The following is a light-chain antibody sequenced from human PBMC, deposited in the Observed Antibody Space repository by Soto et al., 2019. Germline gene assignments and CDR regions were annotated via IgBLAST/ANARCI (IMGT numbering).Light chain of an antibody. Sequence: QSALTQPASVSGSRGQSITISCTGTGSDVGGYNYVSWYQHHPGKAPKLMIYDVDIRPSGVSNRFSGSKSGNTASLTISGLQAEDEADYYCSSYTGSSTYVVFGGGTKLTVL. CDR1: GSDVGGYNY. J-gene: IGLJ2*01. CDR3: SSYTGSSTYVV. V-gene: IGLV2-14*03. CDR2: DVD.